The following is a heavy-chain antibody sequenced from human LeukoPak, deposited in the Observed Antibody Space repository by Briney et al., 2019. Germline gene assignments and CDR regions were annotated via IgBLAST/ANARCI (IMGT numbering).Heavy chain of an antibody. J-gene: IGHJ4*02. CDR1: GYTFTRYG. V-gene: IGHV1-18*04. CDR2: ISAYNGNT. CDR3: ARWSDIVVVPAAIGPDFDY. Sequence: ASVKVSCKASGYTFTRYGISWERQAPGQGLEWMGWISAYNGNTNYAQELQGRVTMTTDTSTSTAYMELRSLRSDDTAVYYCARWSDIVVVPAAIGPDFDYWGQGTLVTVSS. D-gene: IGHD2-2*01.